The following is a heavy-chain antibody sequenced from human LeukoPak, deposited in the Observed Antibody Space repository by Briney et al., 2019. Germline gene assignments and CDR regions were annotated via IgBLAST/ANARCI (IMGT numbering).Heavy chain of an antibody. CDR1: GYSFTSYW. V-gene: IGHV5-51*01. CDR2: TYPGDSDT. Sequence: GESLKISCKGSGYSFTSYWIGWVRPMPGKGLEWMGITYPGDSDTRYSPSFQGQVTISADRSISTAYLQWSSLKASDTAMYYCATARDGYNYGALDYWGQGTLVTVSS. D-gene: IGHD5-24*01. J-gene: IGHJ4*02. CDR3: ATARDGYNYGALDY.